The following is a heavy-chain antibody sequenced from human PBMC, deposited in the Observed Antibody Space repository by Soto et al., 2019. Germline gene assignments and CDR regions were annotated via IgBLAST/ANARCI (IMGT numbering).Heavy chain of an antibody. CDR3: AAEPYYDSSGYPSYYYYGMDV. J-gene: IGHJ6*02. CDR2: IVVGSGNT. V-gene: IGHV1-58*01. Sequence: QMQLVQSGPEVKKPGTSVKVSCKASGFTFTSSAVQWVRQARGQRLEWIGWIVVGSGNTNYAQTFQERVTITRDLTTSTAYMELCSLRSEDTDVYYCAAEPYYDSSGYPSYYYYGMDVWGQGTTVTVSS. D-gene: IGHD3-22*01. CDR1: GFTFTSSA.